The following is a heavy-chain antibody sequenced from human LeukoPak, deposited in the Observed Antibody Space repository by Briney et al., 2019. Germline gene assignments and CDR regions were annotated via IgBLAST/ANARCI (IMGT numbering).Heavy chain of an antibody. J-gene: IGHJ5*02. CDR1: VGSISSSSYY. CDR2: IYYSGST. V-gene: IGHV4-39*07. CDR3: ARNEELDYDILTGYYTGWFDP. Sequence: SETLSLTCTVSVGSISSSSYYWGWIRQPPVKGLEWIGSIYYSGSTYYNPSLKSRVTISVDTSKNQFSLKLSSVTAADTAVYYCARNEELDYDILTGYYTGWFDPWGQGTLVTVSS. D-gene: IGHD3-9*01.